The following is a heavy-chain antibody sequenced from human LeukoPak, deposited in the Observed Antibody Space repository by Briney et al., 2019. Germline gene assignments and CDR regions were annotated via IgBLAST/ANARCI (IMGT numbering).Heavy chain of an antibody. V-gene: IGHV1-69*04. CDR1: GYTFGIFD. D-gene: IGHD1-14*01. CDR2: IIPILGIA. Sequence: GASVKVSCKASGYTFGIFDIVWVRQTTGQGLEWMGRIIPILGIANYAQKFQGRVTITADKSTSTAYMELSSLRSEDTAVYYCARTTLGPLDYWGQGTLVTVSS. CDR3: ARTTLGPLDY. J-gene: IGHJ4*02.